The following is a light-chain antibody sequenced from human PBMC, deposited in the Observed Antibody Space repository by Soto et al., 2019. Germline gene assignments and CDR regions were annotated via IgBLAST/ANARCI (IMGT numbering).Light chain of an antibody. CDR2: NVA. CDR3: CSYAGSYTFV. CDR1: SSDVGGYNY. J-gene: IGLJ1*01. Sequence: QSVLTQLRSVSGSPGQSVTISCTGTSSDVGGYNYASWYQQYPGKAPKLIIYNVATRRLGVPGRFSGSKSGNTASLTISGLEDEDEAQYYCCSYAGSYTFVSGSATKVTVL. V-gene: IGLV2-11*01.